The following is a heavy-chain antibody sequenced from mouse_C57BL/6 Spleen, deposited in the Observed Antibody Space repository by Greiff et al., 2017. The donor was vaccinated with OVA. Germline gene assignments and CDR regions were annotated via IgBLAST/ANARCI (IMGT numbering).Heavy chain of an antibody. CDR3: ARDTTMVTTGYAMDY. Sequence: DVQLVESGGGLVKPGGSLKLSCAASGFTFSSYAMSWVRQTPEKRLEWVATISDGGSYTYYPDNVKGRFTISRDNAKNNLYLQMSHLKSEDTAMYYCARDTTMVTTGYAMDYWGQGTSVTVSS. V-gene: IGHV5-4*01. J-gene: IGHJ4*01. CDR2: ISDGGSYT. CDR1: GFTFSSYA. D-gene: IGHD2-2*01.